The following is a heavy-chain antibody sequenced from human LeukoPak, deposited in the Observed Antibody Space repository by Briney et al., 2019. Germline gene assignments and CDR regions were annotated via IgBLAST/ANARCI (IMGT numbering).Heavy chain of an antibody. D-gene: IGHD5-12*01. J-gene: IGHJ4*02. V-gene: IGHV3-23*01. CDR2: ISGSGGST. Sequence: SGGSLRLSCAVSGFTFSSYAMSWVRQAPGKGLEWVSAISGSGGSTYYADSVKGRFTISRDNSKNTLYLQMNSLRAEDTAVYYCAKRASGYDSFDYWGQGTLVTVSS. CDR3: AKRASGYDSFDY. CDR1: GFTFSSYA.